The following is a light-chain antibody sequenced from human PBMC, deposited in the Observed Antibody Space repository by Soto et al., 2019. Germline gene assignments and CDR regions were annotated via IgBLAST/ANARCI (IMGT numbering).Light chain of an antibody. CDR3: SSYTSSSTLLV. CDR2: EVS. V-gene: IGLV2-14*01. Sequence: QSVLTQPASVSGSPGQSITISCTGTSSDVDGYNYVSWYQQHPGKAPKLMIYEVSNRPSGVSNRFSGSKSGNTASLTISGLQAEDEADYYCSSYTSSSTLLVFGGGTKLTVL. CDR1: SSDVDGYNY. J-gene: IGLJ2*01.